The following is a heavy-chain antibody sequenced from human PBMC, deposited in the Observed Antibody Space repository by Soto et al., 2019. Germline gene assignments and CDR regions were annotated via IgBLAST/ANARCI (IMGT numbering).Heavy chain of an antibody. V-gene: IGHV1-46*03. J-gene: IGHJ4*01. Sequence: QVQLVQSGAELVKPGASVTVSCKISGYVFTHYYLHWVRQAPGQGLEWMGIINPDGGSTAYARKFQGRFTLNTDTATDTVQLELRRPRSEDTGVYYCSKRKVGASDFWSWAAGQWGQGNPV. CDR2: INPDGGST. D-gene: IGHD3-3*01. CDR1: GYVFTHYY. CDR3: SKRKVGASDFWSWAAGQ.